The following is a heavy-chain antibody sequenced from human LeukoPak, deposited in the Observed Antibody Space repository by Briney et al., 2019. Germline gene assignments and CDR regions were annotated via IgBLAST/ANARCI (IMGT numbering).Heavy chain of an antibody. V-gene: IGHV3-53*01. CDR3: ARAGDSSGNLNY. J-gene: IGHJ4*02. D-gene: IGHD3-22*01. CDR1: GFTVSSNY. Sequence: GGSLRQSCAASGFTVSSNYMSWVRQAPGKGLEWVSVIYSGGSTYYADSVKGRFTISRDNSKNTLYLQMNSLRAEDTAVYYCARAGDSSGNLNYWGEGTLLTVSS. CDR2: IYSGGST.